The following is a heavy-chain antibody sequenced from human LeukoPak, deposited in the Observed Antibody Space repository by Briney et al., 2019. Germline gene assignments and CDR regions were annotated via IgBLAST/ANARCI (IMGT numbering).Heavy chain of an antibody. CDR2: INPSGGST. CDR1: GFTFTSYD. D-gene: IGHD6-13*01. Sequence: ASVKVSCKASGFTFTSYDINWVRQAPGQGLEWMGIINPSGGSTSYAQKFQGRVTMTRDTSTSTVYMELSSLRSEDTAVYYCAREAGSSSWYQFAGWFDPWGQGTLVTVSS. J-gene: IGHJ5*02. CDR3: AREAGSSSWYQFAGWFDP. V-gene: IGHV1-46*01.